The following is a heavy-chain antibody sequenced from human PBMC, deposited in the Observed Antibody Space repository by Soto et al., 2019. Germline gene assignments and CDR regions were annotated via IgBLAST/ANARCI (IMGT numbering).Heavy chain of an antibody. D-gene: IGHD3-22*01. V-gene: IGHV3-64*01. Sequence: EVQLVESGGGLVQPGGSLRLSCAASGFTFSSYAMHWVRQAPGKGLEYVSAISSNGGSTYYANSVKGRFTISRDNSKNTLYLQMGSLRAEDMAVYYCAREVAGGGYPSPYRMRYFDYWGQGTLVTVSS. CDR3: AREVAGGGYPSPYRMRYFDY. CDR2: ISSNGGST. J-gene: IGHJ4*02. CDR1: GFTFSSYA.